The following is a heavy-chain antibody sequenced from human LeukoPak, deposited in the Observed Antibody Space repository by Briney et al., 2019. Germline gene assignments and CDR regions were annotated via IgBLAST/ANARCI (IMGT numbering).Heavy chain of an antibody. CDR1: GFTFSSYS. CDR2: ISSSSSYI. V-gene: IGHV3-21*01. Sequence: GGSLRLXCAASGFTFSSYSMNWVRQAPGKGLEWVSSISSSSSYIYYADSVKGRFTISRDNAKNSLYLQMNSLRAEDTAVYYCARVDIIQLWPNGYYYYMDVWGKGTTVTVSS. J-gene: IGHJ6*03. CDR3: ARVDIIQLWPNGYYYYMDV. D-gene: IGHD5-18*01.